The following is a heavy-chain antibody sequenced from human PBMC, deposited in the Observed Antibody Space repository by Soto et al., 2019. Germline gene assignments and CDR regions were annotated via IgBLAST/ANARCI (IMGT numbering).Heavy chain of an antibody. CDR1: GYTFTSYY. D-gene: IGHD1-7*01. CDR3: AIGSRSLELNNWLDP. V-gene: IGHV1-46*03. J-gene: IGHJ5*02. CDR2: INPSGGST. Sequence: ASVKVSCKASGYTFTSYYMHWVRQAPGQGLEWMGIINPSGGSTSYAQKFQGRVTMTRDTSTSTVYMELSSLRSEDTAVYYCAIGSRSLELNNWLDPWGQGTLVTVSS.